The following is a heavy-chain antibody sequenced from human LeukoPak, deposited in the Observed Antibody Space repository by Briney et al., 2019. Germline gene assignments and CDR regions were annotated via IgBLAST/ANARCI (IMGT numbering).Heavy chain of an antibody. D-gene: IGHD1-26*01. CDR3: APEATGAIDY. Sequence: GGSLRLSCAASGFNFNTYIMNWVRQAPGKGLEWVSSISSSNHYIYYADSVKGRFTISRDNAKNSLYLQMNSLRAEDTAVYHCAPEATGAIDYWGQGTLVTVSS. CDR1: GFNFNTYI. CDR2: ISSSNHYI. J-gene: IGHJ4*02. V-gene: IGHV3-21*01.